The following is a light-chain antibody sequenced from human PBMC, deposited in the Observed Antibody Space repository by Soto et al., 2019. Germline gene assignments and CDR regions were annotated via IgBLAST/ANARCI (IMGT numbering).Light chain of an antibody. CDR1: QSVSSRF. CDR2: GAS. CDR3: QQYNNWPPET. V-gene: IGKV3-15*01. Sequence: EIVLTQSPGTLSLSPGERATLSCRAIQSVSSRFLAWHQQKPGQAPRLLIYGASTRATGIPPRFSGSGSGTEFTLTISSLQSEDFAVYYCQQYNNWPPETFGQGTKVDIK. J-gene: IGKJ1*01.